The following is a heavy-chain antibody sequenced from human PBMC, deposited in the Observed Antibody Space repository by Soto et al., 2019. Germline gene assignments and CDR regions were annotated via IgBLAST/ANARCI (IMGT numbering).Heavy chain of an antibody. V-gene: IGHV1-46*01. CDR1: GYTFTTYY. CDR3: ARDRVYCSCGSCWRSVEDI. D-gene: IGHD2-15*01. CDR2: IDPSGGST. J-gene: IGHJ4*02. Sequence: ASVKVSCKASGYTFTTYYMHWVRQAPGQGLEWMGIIDPSGGSTTYAQKFQGRVTMTRDTSTSTVYMELISLRSEDTAVYYCARDRVYCSCGSCWRSVEDIWGQGTLDTVSS.